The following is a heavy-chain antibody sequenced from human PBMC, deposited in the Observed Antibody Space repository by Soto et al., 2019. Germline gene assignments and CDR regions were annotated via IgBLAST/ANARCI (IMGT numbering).Heavy chain of an antibody. CDR3: ASRTTVISYYYYGMDV. V-gene: IGHV1-69*13. D-gene: IGHD4-17*01. J-gene: IGHJ6*02. Sequence: SVKVSCKASGGTFSSYAISWVRQAPGQGLEWMGGIIPIFGTANYAQKFQGRVTITADESTSTAYMELSSLRSEDTAVYYCASRTTVISYYYYGMDVWGQGTTVTVSS. CDR1: GGTFSSYA. CDR2: IIPIFGTA.